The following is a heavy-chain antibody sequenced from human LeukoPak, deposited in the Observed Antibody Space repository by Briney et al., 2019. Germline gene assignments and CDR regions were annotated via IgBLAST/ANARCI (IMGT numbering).Heavy chain of an antibody. CDR2: ISGSGDST. D-gene: IGHD6-13*01. V-gene: IGHV3-23*01. Sequence: RSLRLSCAASGFTFSSYAMSWVRQAPGKGLEWVSAISGSGDSTYYGDSVKGRYTISRDNSKDTLYLQMNNLRAEDTAVYYCAKTRPLDSSSWSHGDYWGQGTLVTVSS. CDR1: GFTFSSYA. CDR3: AKTRPLDSSSWSHGDY. J-gene: IGHJ4*02.